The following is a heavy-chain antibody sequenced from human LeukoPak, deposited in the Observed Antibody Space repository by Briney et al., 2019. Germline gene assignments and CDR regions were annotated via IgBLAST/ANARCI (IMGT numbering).Heavy chain of an antibody. J-gene: IGHJ6*02. Sequence: GASVKVSCKASGYTFTSYYMHWVRQAPGQGLEWMGIINPSGGSTSYAQKFQGRVTMTRDTSTSTVYMELSSLRSEDTAVYYYARDHGDGGGVYYYGMDVWGQGTTVTVSS. V-gene: IGHV1-46*01. D-gene: IGHD2-15*01. CDR3: ARDHGDGGGVYYYGMDV. CDR1: GYTFTSYY. CDR2: INPSGGST.